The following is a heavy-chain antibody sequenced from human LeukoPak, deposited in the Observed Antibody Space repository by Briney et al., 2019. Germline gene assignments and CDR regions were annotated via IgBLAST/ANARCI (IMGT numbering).Heavy chain of an antibody. J-gene: IGHJ5*02. CDR3: ARGEYSYGDWFDP. D-gene: IGHD5-18*01. CDR1: GASISSGSNY. V-gene: IGHV4-39*07. CDR2: IYYSGST. Sequence: SETLSLTCSVSGASISSGSNYWGWIRQPPGKGLEWIGSIYYSGSTYYNPSLKSRVTISVDTSKNQFSLKLSSVTAADTAVYYCARGEYSYGDWFDPWGQGTLVTVSS.